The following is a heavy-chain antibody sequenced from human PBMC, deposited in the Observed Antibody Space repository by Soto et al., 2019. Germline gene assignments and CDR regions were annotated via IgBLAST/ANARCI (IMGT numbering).Heavy chain of an antibody. CDR2: IYPGDSDT. Sequence: GESLKISCKGSGYSFTSYWIGRVRQMPGKGLEWMGIIYPGDSDTRYSPSFQGQVTISADKSISTAYLQWSSLKASDTAMYYCARHGRDGYNYGWFDPWGQGTLVTVSS. D-gene: IGHD5-12*01. CDR1: GYSFTSYW. V-gene: IGHV5-51*01. J-gene: IGHJ5*02. CDR3: ARHGRDGYNYGWFDP.